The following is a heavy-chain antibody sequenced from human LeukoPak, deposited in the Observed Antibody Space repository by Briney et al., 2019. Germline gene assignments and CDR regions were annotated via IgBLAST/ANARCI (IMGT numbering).Heavy chain of an antibody. CDR1: GGSISSYY. D-gene: IGHD3-3*01. V-gene: IGHV4-4*07. CDR2: IYTGGST. J-gene: IGHJ3*02. Sequence: SETLSLTCTVSGGSISSYYWSWIRQPAGKGLEWIGRIYTGGSTNYNPSLKSRVTMSVDTSKNQFSLKLSSVTAADTAVYYCARARGQTISITIFGVPAHDAFDIWGQGTMVTVSS. CDR3: ARARGQTISITIFGVPAHDAFDI.